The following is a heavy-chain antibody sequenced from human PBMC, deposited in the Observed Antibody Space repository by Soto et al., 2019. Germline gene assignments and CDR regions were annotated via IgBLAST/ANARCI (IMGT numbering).Heavy chain of an antibody. CDR3: AAEDRNYYDSRDDY. CDR1: GGSISSSNW. CDR2: IYHSGST. D-gene: IGHD3-22*01. V-gene: IGHV4-4*02. Sequence: PSETLSLTCAVSGGSISSSNWWSWVRQPPGKGLEWIGEIYHSGSTNYNPSLKSRLTLSVDKSKNQFSLKLSSVTAADTAVYYCAAEDRNYYDSRDDYWGQGTLVTVSS. J-gene: IGHJ4*02.